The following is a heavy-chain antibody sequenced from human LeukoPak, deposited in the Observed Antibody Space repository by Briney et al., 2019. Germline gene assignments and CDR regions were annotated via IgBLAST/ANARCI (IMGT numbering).Heavy chain of an antibody. CDR2: IYYSGST. Sequence: SETLSLTCTVSGGSISSYYWSWIRQPPGKGLEWIGYIYYSGSTNYNPSLKSRVTISVDTSKNQFSLKLSSVTAADTAVYYCARAGVKHCSSTSCYSLDYYMDVWGKGTTVTVSS. CDR1: GGSISSYY. CDR3: ARAGVKHCSSTSCYSLDYYMDV. V-gene: IGHV4-59*01. J-gene: IGHJ6*03. D-gene: IGHD2-2*02.